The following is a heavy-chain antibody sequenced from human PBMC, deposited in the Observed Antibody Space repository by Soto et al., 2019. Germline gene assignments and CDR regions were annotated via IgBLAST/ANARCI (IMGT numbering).Heavy chain of an antibody. J-gene: IGHJ4*02. CDR3: TTGSTSTKNY. Sequence: GGSLRLSCAASGFTFSNAWLSWVRQAPGKGLEWVGRIKSKTDGGTTDYTAPVKGRFTISRDDSKNTLYLQMNSLKIEDTAVYYCTTGSTSTKNYWGQGTLVTVS. CDR1: GFTFSNAW. V-gene: IGHV3-15*01. CDR2: IKSKTDGGTT. D-gene: IGHD6-6*01.